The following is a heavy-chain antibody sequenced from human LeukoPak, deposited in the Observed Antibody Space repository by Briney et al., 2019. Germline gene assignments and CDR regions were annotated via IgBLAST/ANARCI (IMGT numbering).Heavy chain of an antibody. V-gene: IGHV2-5*02. CDR2: MYWDDDK. D-gene: IGHD6-13*01. Sequence: ESGPTLVKPTQTLTLTCTFSGFSLSTSGVGVGWIRQPPGKALEWLALMYWDDDKRYRPSMKSRLTITKDTSKNQVVLTMTNMDPVDTATYYCAHSIFMQQPENLEGGFDYWGQGTLVTVSS. J-gene: IGHJ4*02. CDR1: GFSLSTSGVG. CDR3: AHSIFMQQPENLEGGFDY.